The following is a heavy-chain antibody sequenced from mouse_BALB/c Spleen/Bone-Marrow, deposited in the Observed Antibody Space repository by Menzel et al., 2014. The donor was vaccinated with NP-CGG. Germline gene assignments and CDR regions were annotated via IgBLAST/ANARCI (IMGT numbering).Heavy chain of an antibody. CDR1: GFSLTSYG. J-gene: IGHJ2*01. D-gene: IGHD2-5*01. CDR2: IWSGGGS. CDR3: ARTSNYVDFDY. V-gene: IGHV2-4-1*01. Sequence: QVQLQQPGPGLVQPSQSLSITCTVSGFSLTSYGVHWVRQSPGKGLEWLGAIWSGGGSDYNAAFISRLSITKDNSKSQVFFKMFSLQVDDTAIYYCARTSNYVDFDYWGQGTTPTVSS.